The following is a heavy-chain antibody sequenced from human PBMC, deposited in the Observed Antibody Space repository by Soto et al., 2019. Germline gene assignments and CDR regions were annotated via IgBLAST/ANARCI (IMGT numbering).Heavy chain of an antibody. V-gene: IGHV4-39*01. CDR3: ARLNSYNWNYGGDFDY. J-gene: IGHJ4*02. CDR1: GGSISRSSYY. Sequence: PSETLSLTWTVSGGSISRSSYYWGWIRQPPGKGLEWIGSIYYSGSTYYNPSLKSRVTISVDTSKNQFSLKLSSVTAADTAVYYCARLNSYNWNYGGDFDYWGQGTLVTVSS. D-gene: IGHD1-7*01. CDR2: IYYSGST.